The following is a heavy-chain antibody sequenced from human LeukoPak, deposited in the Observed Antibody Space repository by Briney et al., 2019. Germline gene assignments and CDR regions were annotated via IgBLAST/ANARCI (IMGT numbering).Heavy chain of an antibody. D-gene: IGHD2-2*02. Sequence: PGGSLILSCAASGFSFSSYWMHWVRPAAGKGLVWVSRINSDGSSTSYADSVKGRFTISRDNAKNTLYLQMNSLRAEDTAVYYCARGGDIVVVPAAILSYWGQGTLVTVSS. CDR3: ARGGDIVVVPAAILSY. J-gene: IGHJ4*02. V-gene: IGHV3-74*01. CDR2: INSDGSST. CDR1: GFSFSSYW.